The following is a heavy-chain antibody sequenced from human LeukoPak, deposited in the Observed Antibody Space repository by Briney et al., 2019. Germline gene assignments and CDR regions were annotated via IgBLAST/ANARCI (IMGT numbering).Heavy chain of an antibody. Sequence: ASVKVSCKVSGYTLTELSMHWVRQAPGKGLEWMGGFDPEDGETIYAQKFQGRVTMTEDTSTDTAYMGLSSLRSEDTAVYYCATDSTSVDAFDIWGQGTMVTVSS. CDR1: GYTLTELS. CDR2: FDPEDGET. CDR3: ATDSTSVDAFDI. D-gene: IGHD2-8*01. V-gene: IGHV1-24*01. J-gene: IGHJ3*02.